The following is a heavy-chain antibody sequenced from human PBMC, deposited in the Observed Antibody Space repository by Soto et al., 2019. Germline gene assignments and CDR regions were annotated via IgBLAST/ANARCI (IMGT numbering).Heavy chain of an antibody. CDR3: ASSFGP. D-gene: IGHD5-18*01. CDR2: IYHTGTT. Sequence: SETLSLTCAVSGGSIINTNWWTWVRQPPGQGLEWMGEIYHTGTTSYIPSLKSRLTISVDKSRNQFSLILNSVTAADTAVYYCASSFGPWGQGTLVTVSS. J-gene: IGHJ5*02. CDR1: GGSIINTNW. V-gene: IGHV4-4*02.